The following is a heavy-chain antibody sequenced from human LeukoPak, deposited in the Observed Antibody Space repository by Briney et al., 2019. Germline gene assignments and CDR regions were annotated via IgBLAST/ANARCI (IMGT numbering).Heavy chain of an antibody. V-gene: IGHV4-34*01. CDR2: INHSGST. CDR1: GGSFSGYY. Sequence: PSETLSLTCAVYGGSFSGYYWSWIRQPPGKGLEWIGEINHSGSTNYNPSLKSRVTISVDTSKNQFSPKLSSVTAADTAVYYCARVGPYYYDSSGYYFFRWARPNFDYWGQGTLVTVSS. J-gene: IGHJ4*02. D-gene: IGHD3-22*01. CDR3: ARVGPYYYDSSGYYFFRWARPNFDY.